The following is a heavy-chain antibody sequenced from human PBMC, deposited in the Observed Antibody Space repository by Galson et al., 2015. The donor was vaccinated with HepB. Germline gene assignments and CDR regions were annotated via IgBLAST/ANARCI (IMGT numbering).Heavy chain of an antibody. J-gene: IGHJ4*02. CDR2: IKQDGSEK. CDR1: GFRLSDSW. V-gene: IGHV3-7*03. D-gene: IGHD5-18*01. Sequence: SLRLSCAASGFRLSDSWMTWVRQAPGRGLEWVANIKQDGSEKYYVDSVEGRFTVSRDNAKKTLYLDMNALSVEDTAVYYCARGWDTDVTSNFDYWGQGALVTVSS. CDR3: ARGWDTDVTSNFDY.